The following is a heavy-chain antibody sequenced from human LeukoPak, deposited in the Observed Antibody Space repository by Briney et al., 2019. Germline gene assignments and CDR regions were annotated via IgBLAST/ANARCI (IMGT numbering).Heavy chain of an antibody. D-gene: IGHD1-1*01. CDR2: VSASGGRT. J-gene: IGHJ4*02. V-gene: IGHV3-23*01. CDR3: AKDSTRTGTNYFDF. Sequence: GGSLRLSCAASGFTFSSHDMSWVRQAPGKGLDWVSAVSASGGRTYDADSVKGRFTISRDNSKNTVYLQMNSLRAEDTAVYYCAKDSTRTGTNYFDFWAREPWSPSPQ. CDR1: GFTFSSHD.